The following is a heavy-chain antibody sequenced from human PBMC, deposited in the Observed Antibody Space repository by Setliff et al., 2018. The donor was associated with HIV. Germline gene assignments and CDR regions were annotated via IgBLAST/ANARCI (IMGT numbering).Heavy chain of an antibody. D-gene: IGHD3-10*01. V-gene: IGHV4-61*02. J-gene: IGHJ6*02. CDR3: ARARYIVIRGDAGMDV. Sequence: PSETLSLTCTVSGGSINSGGYYWVWIRQPALKGLEWIGRIYTSGLTNNNPSLKSRVTISVDTSKNQVSLKLSSVTASDTAVYYCARARYIVIRGDAGMDVWGPGTTVTVS. CDR2: IYTSGLT. CDR1: GGSINSGGYY.